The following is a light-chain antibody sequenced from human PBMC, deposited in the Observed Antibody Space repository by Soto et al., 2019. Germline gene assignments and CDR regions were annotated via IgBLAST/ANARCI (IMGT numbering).Light chain of an antibody. CDR3: SSYESGNTLV. V-gene: IGLV2-14*01. J-gene: IGLJ1*01. CDR2: DVT. CDR1: SSDVGGYNY. Sequence: QSVLTQPASVSGSPGQSITISCAGTSSDVGGYNYVSWYQQHPGKAPKLILYDVTNRPSGVSDRFSGSKSGNTASLTISGLQAEDEADSYCSSYESGNTLVFGTVTKVTVL.